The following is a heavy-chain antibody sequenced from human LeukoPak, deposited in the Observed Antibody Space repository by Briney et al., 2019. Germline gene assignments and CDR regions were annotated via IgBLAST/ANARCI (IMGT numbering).Heavy chain of an antibody. D-gene: IGHD3-22*01. V-gene: IGHV1-2*02. CDR2: INPNSGGT. Sequence: ASVKVSCKASGYTFTSYDINWVRQAPGQGLEWMGWINPNSGGTNYAQKFQGRVTMTRDTSISTAYMELSRLRSDDTAVYFCASKGYDSSVRYFQHWGQGTLVTVSS. CDR3: ASKGYDSSVRYFQH. J-gene: IGHJ1*01. CDR1: GYTFTSYD.